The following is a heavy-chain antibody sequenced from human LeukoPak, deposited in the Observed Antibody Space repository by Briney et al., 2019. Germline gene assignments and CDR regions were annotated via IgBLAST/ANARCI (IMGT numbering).Heavy chain of an antibody. J-gene: IGHJ4*02. D-gene: IGHD5-12*01. Sequence: ASVKVSCKASGYTFTGYYMHWVRQAPGQGLEWMGWINPNSGGTNYARKFQGWVTMTRDTSISTAYMELSRLRSDDTAVYYCARDLGYSGYEDWGQGTLVTVSS. CDR1: GYTFTGYY. CDR3: ARDLGYSGYED. CDR2: INPNSGGT. V-gene: IGHV1-2*04.